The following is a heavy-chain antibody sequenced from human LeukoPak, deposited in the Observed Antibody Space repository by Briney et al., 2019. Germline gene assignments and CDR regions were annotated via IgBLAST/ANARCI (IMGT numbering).Heavy chain of an antibody. CDR1: GYTLTELS. Sequence: GASVKVSCKVSGYTLTELSMHWVRQAPGKGLEWMGGFDPEDGETIYAQKFQGRVTMTKDTSTDTAYMELSSLRSEDTAVYYCAAELDAEITGTTSFDYWGQGTLVTVSS. V-gene: IGHV1-24*01. J-gene: IGHJ4*02. D-gene: IGHD1-7*01. CDR3: AAELDAEITGTTSFDY. CDR2: FDPEDGET.